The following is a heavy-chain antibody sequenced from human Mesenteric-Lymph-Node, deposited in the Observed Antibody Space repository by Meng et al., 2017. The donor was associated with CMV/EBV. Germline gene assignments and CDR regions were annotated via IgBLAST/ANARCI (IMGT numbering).Heavy chain of an antibody. CDR1: GFTFSTSW. V-gene: IGHV3-7*01. CDR2: INQDGCDK. Sequence: GGSLRLSCAASGFTFSTSWMNWVRQAPGKGLEWVANINQDGCDKYYVDSVKGRFTISRDNAKNSLYLQMNSLRAEDTAVYYCARGVPLLPAASAFDIWGQGTMVTVSS. J-gene: IGHJ3*02. D-gene: IGHD2-2*01. CDR3: ARGVPLLPAASAFDI.